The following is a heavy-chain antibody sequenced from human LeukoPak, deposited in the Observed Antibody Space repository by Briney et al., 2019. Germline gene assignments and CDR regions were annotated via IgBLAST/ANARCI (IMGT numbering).Heavy chain of an antibody. CDR1: GFTFSNAW. CDR3: TTDQSYGYLPISY. V-gene: IGHV3-15*01. J-gene: IGHJ4*02. Sequence: TGGSLRLSCAASGFTFSNAWMSWVRQAPGKGLEWVGRIKSKTDGGTTDYAAPVKGRFTISRDDSKNTLYLQMNSLKTEDTAVYYCTTDQSYGYLPISYWGQGTLVTVSS. CDR2: IKSKTDGGTT. D-gene: IGHD5-18*01.